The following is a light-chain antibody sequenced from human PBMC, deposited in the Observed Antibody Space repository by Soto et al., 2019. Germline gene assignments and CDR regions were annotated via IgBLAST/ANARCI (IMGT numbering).Light chain of an antibody. V-gene: IGKV3-11*01. CDR1: QSVSSY. J-gene: IGKJ5*01. CDR3: QQSDT. Sequence: EIVLTQSPATLSLSPGERATLSCRASQSVSSYLAWYQQKPGQAPRLLIYDASNRATGIPARFSGSGSGTDFTLTISRLEPEDFALFYCQQSDTFGQGTRLEI. CDR2: DAS.